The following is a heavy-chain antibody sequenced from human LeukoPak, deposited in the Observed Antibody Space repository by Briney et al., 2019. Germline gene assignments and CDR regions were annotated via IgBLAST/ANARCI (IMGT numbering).Heavy chain of an antibody. CDR3: AGGGYGGHWFDP. Sequence: PSETLSLTCTVSGGSIRSYYWSWLRQPPGKGLAWIGYIYYSGSTNYNPSLTSRVTISVATSKNQFSLKLSSVTAGDTAVYYCAGGGYGGHWFDPWGQGTLVTVSS. J-gene: IGHJ5*02. CDR2: IYYSGST. CDR1: GGSIRSYY. V-gene: IGHV4-59*01. D-gene: IGHD5-12*01.